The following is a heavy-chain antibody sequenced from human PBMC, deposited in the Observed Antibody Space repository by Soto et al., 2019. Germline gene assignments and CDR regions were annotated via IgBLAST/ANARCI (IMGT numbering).Heavy chain of an antibody. D-gene: IGHD1-1*01. Sequence: QVQLQESGPGLVKPSQTLSLTCTVSGGSISSGDYYWSWIRQPPGKGLEWIGYIYYSGNSYYNPSPKSRFTMSVDTSKTLFPLKLSSVTAEDAAVYFCASPGKWNTTLMGGLDVGAQGTRSTVS. CDR3: ASPGKWNTTLMGGLDV. CDR1: GGSISSGDYY. CDR2: IYYSGNS. V-gene: IGHV4-30-4*01. J-gene: IGHJ6*02.